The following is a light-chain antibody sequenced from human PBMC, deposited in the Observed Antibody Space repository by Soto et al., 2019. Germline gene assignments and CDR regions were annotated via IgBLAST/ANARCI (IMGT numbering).Light chain of an antibody. CDR2: GAS. Sequence: EIVLTQSAGTLSLSPGERATLSCRASQSVSNSYLAWYQQRPGQAPRLLIYGASSRATGIPDRFSGSGSGTDFTLTISRLEPEDFAVYYCQQYATSPWTFGQGTKVDIK. V-gene: IGKV3-20*01. J-gene: IGKJ1*01. CDR3: QQYATSPWT. CDR1: QSVSNSY.